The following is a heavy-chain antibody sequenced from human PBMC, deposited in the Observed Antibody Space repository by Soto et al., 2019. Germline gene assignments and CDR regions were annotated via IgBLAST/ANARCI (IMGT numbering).Heavy chain of an antibody. CDR2: ISGSGGST. J-gene: IGHJ4*02. CDR3: AKDGAYMYYYDSSGYLDY. D-gene: IGHD3-22*01. CDR1: GFTFSSYA. V-gene: IGHV3-23*01. Sequence: HPGGSLRLSCAASGFTFSSYAMSWVRQAPGKGLEWVSAISGSGGSTYYADSVKGRFTISRDNSKNTLYLQMNSLRAEDTAVYYCAKDGAYMYYYDSSGYLDYWGQGTLVTVSS.